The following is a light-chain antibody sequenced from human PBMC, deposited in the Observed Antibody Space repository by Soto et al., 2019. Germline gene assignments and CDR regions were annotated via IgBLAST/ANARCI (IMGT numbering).Light chain of an antibody. V-gene: IGLV2-23*02. Sequence: QSALTQPASVSGSPGQSITISCTGTSSDVGSYNLVSWYQQHPGKAPKLMIYEVSKRPSGGSNRFSGSKSGNTASLTISGLQAEDEAYYYCCSYAGSSTWVFGGGTKVTVL. CDR2: EVS. J-gene: IGLJ3*02. CDR3: CSYAGSSTWV. CDR1: SSDVGSYNL.